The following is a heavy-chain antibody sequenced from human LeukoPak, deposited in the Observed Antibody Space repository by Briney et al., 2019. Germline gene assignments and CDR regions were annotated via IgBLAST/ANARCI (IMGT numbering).Heavy chain of an antibody. D-gene: IGHD6-6*01. J-gene: IGHJ2*01. CDR1: GGSISSYY. CDR2: IYYSGST. CDR3: ARGVKIEYSSSSRNWYFDL. V-gene: IGHV4-59*08. Sequence: KPSETLSLTCTLSGGSISSYYWSWIRQPPGKGLEWIGYIYYSGSTNYNPSLKSRVTISVDTSKNQFSLKLSSVTAADTAVYYCARGVKIEYSSSSRNWYFDLWGRGTLVTVSS.